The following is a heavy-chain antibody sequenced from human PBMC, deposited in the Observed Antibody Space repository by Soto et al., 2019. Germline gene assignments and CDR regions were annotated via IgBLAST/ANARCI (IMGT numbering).Heavy chain of an antibody. V-gene: IGHV1-8*01. D-gene: IGHD3-3*01. Sequence: ASVKVSCKASGYTFTSYDINWVRQATGQGLEWMGWMNPNSGNTGYAQKFQGRVTMTRNTSISTAYMELSGLRSEDTAVYYCARAGYYDFWSGSWGVWGQGTTVTVSS. CDR3: ARAGYYDFWSGSWGV. CDR2: MNPNSGNT. CDR1: GYTFTSYD. J-gene: IGHJ6*02.